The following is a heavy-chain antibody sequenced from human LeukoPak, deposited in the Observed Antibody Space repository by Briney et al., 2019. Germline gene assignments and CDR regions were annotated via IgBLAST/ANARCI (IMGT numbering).Heavy chain of an antibody. CDR3: AKVGGVVIPGSY. CDR2: ISYDGSNK. CDR1: GFTFSNYG. Sequence: GGSLRLSCATSGFTFSNYGVHWVRQAPGKGLEWVAFISYDGSNKYYVDSVKGRFTISRDNSKNTLYLQMNSLRAEDTAVYFCAKVGGVVIPGSYWGQGTLVTISS. D-gene: IGHD3-3*01. J-gene: IGHJ4*02. V-gene: IGHV3-30*18.